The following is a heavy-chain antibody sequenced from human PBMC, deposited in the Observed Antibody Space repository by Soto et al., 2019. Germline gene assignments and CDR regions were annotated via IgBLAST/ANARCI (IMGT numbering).Heavy chain of an antibody. CDR1: GGSISSYY. Sequence: PSETLSLTCTVSGGSISSYYWSWIRQPPGKGLEWIGYIYYSGSTNYNPSLKSRVTISVDTSKNQFSLKLSSVTAADTAVYYWAKQGNYDVCWFDPWGRGTLVTVSS. D-gene: IGHD3-16*01. V-gene: IGHV4-59*08. CDR3: AKQGNYDVCWFDP. CDR2: IYYSGST. J-gene: IGHJ5*02.